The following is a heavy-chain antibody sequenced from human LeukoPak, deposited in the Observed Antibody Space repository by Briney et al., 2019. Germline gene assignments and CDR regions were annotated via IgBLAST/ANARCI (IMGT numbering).Heavy chain of an antibody. Sequence: PGGSLRLSCAASGFTFSSYDMHWVREAPGKGLEWVAVISYDGSNKYYADSVKGRFTISRDNSKNTLYLQMNSLRAEDTAVYYCARDVKGVFDYWGQGTLVTVSS. CDR2: ISYDGSNK. V-gene: IGHV3-30-3*01. CDR3: ARDVKGVFDY. J-gene: IGHJ4*02. CDR1: GFTFSSYD.